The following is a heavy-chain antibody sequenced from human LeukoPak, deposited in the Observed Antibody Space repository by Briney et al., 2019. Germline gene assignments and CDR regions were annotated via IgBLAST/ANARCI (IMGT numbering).Heavy chain of an antibody. D-gene: IGHD2-15*01. CDR1: GFTFSSYS. J-gene: IGHJ6*02. CDR2: ISSSSSYI. CDR3: ARERGDIVAF. Sequence: GGSLRLSCAASGFTFSSYSMNWVRQAPGKGLEWVSSISSSSSYIYYADSVKGRFTISRDNTKNSLYLQMNSLRAEDTAVYYCARERGDIVAFWGQGTTVTVSS. V-gene: IGHV3-21*04.